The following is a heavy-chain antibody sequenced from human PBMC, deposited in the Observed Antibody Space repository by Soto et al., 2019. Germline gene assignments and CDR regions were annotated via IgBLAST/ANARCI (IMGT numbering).Heavy chain of an antibody. D-gene: IGHD3-22*01. CDR2: INHSGST. CDR1: GGSFSGYY. V-gene: IGHV4-34*01. CDR3: ARKEDYYDSSVPGPYAFDI. J-gene: IGHJ3*02. Sequence: SETLSLTCAVYGGSFSGYYWRWIRQPPGKGLEWIGEINHSGSTNYNPSLKSRVTISVDTSKNQFSLKLSSVTAADTAVYYCARKEDYYDSSVPGPYAFDIWGQGTMVTVSS.